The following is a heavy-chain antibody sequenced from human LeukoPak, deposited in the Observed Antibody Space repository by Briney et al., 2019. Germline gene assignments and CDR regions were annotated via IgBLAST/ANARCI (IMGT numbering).Heavy chain of an antibody. J-gene: IGHJ6*02. CDR1: GDSVSSNSAA. V-gene: IGHV6-1*01. CDR2: TYYRSKWYN. Sequence: SQTLSLTCAISGDSVSSNSAAWNWIRQSPSRGLEWLGRTYYRSKWYNDYAVSVKSRITINPDTSKNQFSLQLNSVTPEDTAVYYCARVTMVRGVSYYYGMDVWGQGTTVTVSS. CDR3: ARVTMVRGVSYYYGMDV. D-gene: IGHD3-10*01.